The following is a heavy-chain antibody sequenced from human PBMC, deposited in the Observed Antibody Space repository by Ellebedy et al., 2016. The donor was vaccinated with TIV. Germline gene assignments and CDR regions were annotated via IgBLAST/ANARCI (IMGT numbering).Heavy chain of an antibody. D-gene: IGHD6-13*01. V-gene: IGHV3-23*01. CDR1: GFTFSSYA. Sequence: GGSLRLSCAASGFTFSSYAMSWVRQAPGKGPEWVSTVVGSGERTFYADSVKGRFTISRDNSKNTLYLQMNSLRAEDTAVYYCAKDRGGAAAGTGWDFDYWGQGTLVTVSS. CDR3: AKDRGGAAAGTGWDFDY. J-gene: IGHJ4*02. CDR2: VVGSGERT.